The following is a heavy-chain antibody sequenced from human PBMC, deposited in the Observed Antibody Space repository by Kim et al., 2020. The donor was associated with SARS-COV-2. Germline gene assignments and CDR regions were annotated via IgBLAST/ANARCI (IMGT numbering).Heavy chain of an antibody. CDR3: ARDVSGSYGGAFDY. Sequence: AQTFQGRVTMTRDTSTSTVYMELSSLRSEDTAVYYCARDVSGSYGGAFDYWGQGTLVTVSS. V-gene: IGHV1-46*01. D-gene: IGHD1-26*01. J-gene: IGHJ4*02.